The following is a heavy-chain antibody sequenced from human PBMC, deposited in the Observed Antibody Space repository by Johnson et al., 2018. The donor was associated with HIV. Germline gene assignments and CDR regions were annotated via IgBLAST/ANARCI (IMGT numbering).Heavy chain of an antibody. J-gene: IGHJ3*02. CDR3: ARVMYGGSSKSAAFDI. CDR2: IGTAGDT. V-gene: IGHV3-13*01. CDR1: GFTFSSYD. D-gene: IGHD1-26*01. Sequence: VQLVESGGGLVQPGGSLRLSCAASGFTFSSYDMHWVRQATGQGLEWVSAIGTAGDTYYPGSVKGRFTISRENAKNSLYLQMNSLRAGDTAVSYCARVMYGGSSKSAAFDIWGQGTMVTVSS.